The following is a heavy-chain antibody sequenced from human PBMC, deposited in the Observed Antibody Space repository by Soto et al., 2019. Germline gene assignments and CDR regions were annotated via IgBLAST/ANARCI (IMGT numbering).Heavy chain of an antibody. V-gene: IGHV5-51*01. CDR3: ARFGDILNAYSHAMDV. D-gene: IGHD3-9*01. CDR1: GYTFTTYW. CDR2: IYPGDSDT. J-gene: IGHJ6*02. Sequence: RGESLKISCKGSGYTFTTYWIGWVRQRPGKGLELMGIIYPGDSDTRYSPSFQGQVTISADKSISTAYLQWSSLKASDTAIYYCARFGDILNAYSHAMDVWGQGTTVTVSS.